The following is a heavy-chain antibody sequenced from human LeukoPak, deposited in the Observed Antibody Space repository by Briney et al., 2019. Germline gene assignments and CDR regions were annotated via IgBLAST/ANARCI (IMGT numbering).Heavy chain of an antibody. CDR1: GFTFSSYA. V-gene: IGHV3-23*01. J-gene: IGHJ4*02. D-gene: IGHD6-13*01. CDR2: ISGSGGGT. CDR3: AKGEIVAAVPFDY. Sequence: PGGSLRLSCAASGFTFSSYAMSWVRQVSGKGLGWVSAISGSGGGTYYADSVKGRFTISRDNSKSTLYLQMNILRAEDTAVYYCAKGEIVAAVPFDYWGQGTLVTVSS.